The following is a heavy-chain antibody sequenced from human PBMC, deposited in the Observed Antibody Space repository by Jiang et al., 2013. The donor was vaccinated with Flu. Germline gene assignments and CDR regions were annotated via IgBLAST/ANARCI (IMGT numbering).Heavy chain of an antibody. CDR2: INPSGGST. J-gene: IGHJ6*02. Sequence: GASVKVSCKASGYTFTSYYMHWVRQAPGQGLEWMGIINPSGGSTSYAQKFQGRVTMTRDTSTSTVYMELSSLRSEDTAVYYCARDLSRFALLEWLLLPYYYYGMDVWGQGTTVTVSS. D-gene: IGHD3-3*02. CDR1: GYTFTSYY. V-gene: IGHV1-46*01. CDR3: ARDLSRFALLEWLLLPYYYYGMDV.